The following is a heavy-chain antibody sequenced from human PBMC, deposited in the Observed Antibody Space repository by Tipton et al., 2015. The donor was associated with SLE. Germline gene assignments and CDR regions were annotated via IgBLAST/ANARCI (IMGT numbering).Heavy chain of an antibody. CDR2: IYSGGGT. D-gene: IGHD3-22*01. J-gene: IGHJ4*02. CDR1: GFSFRSYA. CDR3: AKDFHDSSGLSDY. Sequence: SLRLSCAASGFSFRSYAMTWVRQAPGQGLQWVSTIYSGGGTYYADSVKGRFTISRDNSRNTLYLQMSSLRPEDTAVYYCAKDFHDSSGLSDYWGQGSLVTVSS. V-gene: IGHV3-23*03.